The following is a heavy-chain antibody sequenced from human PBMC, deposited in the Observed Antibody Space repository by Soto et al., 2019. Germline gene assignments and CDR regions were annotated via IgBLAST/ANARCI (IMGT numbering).Heavy chain of an antibody. V-gene: IGHV4-59*12. CDR3: ARAREGVVTMGWFDP. CDR1: GGSISSYY. Sequence: SETLSLTCTVSGGSISSYYWSWIRQPPGKGLEWIGYIYYSGSTNYNPSLKSRVTISVDTSKNQFSLKLSSVTAADTAVYYCARAREGVVTMGWFDPWGQGTLVTVSS. D-gene: IGHD3-3*01. J-gene: IGHJ5*02. CDR2: IYYSGST.